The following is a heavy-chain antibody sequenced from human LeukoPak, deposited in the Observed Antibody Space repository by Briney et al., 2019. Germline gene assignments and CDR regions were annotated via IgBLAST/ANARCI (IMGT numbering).Heavy chain of an antibody. CDR3: ARRQTYFDY. Sequence: SETLSLTCTVSNGSISPYFWSWIRQPPGKGLEWIGYIYYSGSTKYNPSLKSRVTISLDTSKKQFSLKLSPVTAADTALYYCARRQTYFDYWGQGTLVTVSS. J-gene: IGHJ4*02. CDR1: NGSISPYF. CDR2: IYYSGST. V-gene: IGHV4-59*08.